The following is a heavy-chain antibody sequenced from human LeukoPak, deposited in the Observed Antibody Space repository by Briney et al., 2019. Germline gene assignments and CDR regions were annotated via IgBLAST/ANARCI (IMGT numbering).Heavy chain of an antibody. CDR1: GYIFTSYW. Sequence: GESLKISCKGSGYIFTSYWIGWVRQMPGKGLEWMGIIYPGDSDTRYSPSFQGQVTISADKSISTTYLQWSSLKASDTAMYYCARRRTLRLDAFDPWGQGTLVTVSS. D-gene: IGHD5/OR15-5a*01. J-gene: IGHJ5*02. CDR3: ARRRTLRLDAFDP. V-gene: IGHV5-51*01. CDR2: IYPGDSDT.